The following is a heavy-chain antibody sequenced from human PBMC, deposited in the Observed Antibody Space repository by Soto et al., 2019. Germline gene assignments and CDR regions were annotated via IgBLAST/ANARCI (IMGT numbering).Heavy chain of an antibody. CDR3: ARVPYYGDYLRNKFDP. CDR2: IIPIFGTA. CDR1: GGTFSSYA. J-gene: IGHJ5*02. V-gene: IGHV1-69*13. Sequence: ASVKVSCKASGGTFSSYAISWVRQAPGQGLEWMGGIIPIFGTANYAQKFQGRVTITADESTSTAYMELSSLRSEDTAVYYCARVPYYGDYLRNKFDPWGQGTLVTVSS. D-gene: IGHD4-17*01.